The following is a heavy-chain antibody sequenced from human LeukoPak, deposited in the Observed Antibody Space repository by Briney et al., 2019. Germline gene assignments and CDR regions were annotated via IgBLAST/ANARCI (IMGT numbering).Heavy chain of an antibody. CDR2: IGISGVTK. V-gene: IGHV3-23*01. CDR1: GFTFSTYC. Sequence: GGALRLSCAASGFTFSTYCMRWVRPTPGRGLEWVSGIGISGVTKYYADSVRARFTISRDNAKHTVYLQMKSVRAEDTAVYYCARHGELGGFDYWGQGTVVTVS. J-gene: IGHJ4*02. D-gene: IGHD7-27*01. CDR3: ARHGELGGFDY.